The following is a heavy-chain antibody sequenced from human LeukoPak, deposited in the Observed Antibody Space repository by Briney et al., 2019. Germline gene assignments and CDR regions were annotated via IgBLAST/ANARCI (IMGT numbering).Heavy chain of an antibody. J-gene: IGHJ4*02. CDR3: AITPTSCGGDCGWVFDY. CDR2: IYHSGST. D-gene: IGHD2-21*02. CDR1: GVSISSGDY. Sequence: PSETLSLTCAVSGVSISSGDYWGWIRQPPGKGLEWIGNIYHSGSTYYNPSLNSRVAISVDTSKNQFSLKLTSVTAADTAVYYCAITPTSCGGDCGWVFDYWGQGTLVTVSS. V-gene: IGHV4-38-2*01.